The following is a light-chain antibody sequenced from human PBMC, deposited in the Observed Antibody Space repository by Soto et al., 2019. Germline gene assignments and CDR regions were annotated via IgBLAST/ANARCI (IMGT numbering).Light chain of an antibody. Sequence: PVQSATLSCRASKSVTSKLTWYQQRXGQXXRXXXYGTSTRATGVPDRFSGSGYGTDFTLTISGLESEDFAVYYCLQYGSSPPPFGQGTRLEIK. CDR1: KSVTSK. CDR2: GTS. J-gene: IGKJ5*01. CDR3: LQYGSSPPP. V-gene: IGKV3-20*01.